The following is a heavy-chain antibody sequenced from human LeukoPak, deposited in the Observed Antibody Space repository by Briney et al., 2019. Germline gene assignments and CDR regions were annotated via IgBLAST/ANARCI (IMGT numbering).Heavy chain of an antibody. D-gene: IGHD3-22*01. CDR2: IRGKTYGGTT. CDR3: TRGSDRSGYYFDY. CDR1: GFTFGDYA. V-gene: IGHV3-49*04. Sequence: PGGSLRLSCTASGFTFGDYAMSWVRQAPGKGLEWGGFIRGKTYGGTTEYAASVKGRFIISRDDSKSIAYLQMNSLKTEDTAVYYCTRGSDRSGYYFDYWGQGTLVTVSS. J-gene: IGHJ4*02.